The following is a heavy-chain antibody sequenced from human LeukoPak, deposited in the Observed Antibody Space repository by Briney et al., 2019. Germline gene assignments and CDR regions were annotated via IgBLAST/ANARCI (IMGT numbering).Heavy chain of an antibody. J-gene: IGHJ4*02. V-gene: IGHV3-30-3*01. CDR2: ISYDGSNK. CDR3: ARDFEFTTEDTFASPDY. D-gene: IGHD5-18*01. Sequence: PGRSLRLSCAASGFTFSSYAMHWVRQAPGKGLEWVAVISYDGSNKYYADSVKGRFTISRDDSKNTLYLQMNSLRPEDTAMYYCARDFEFTTEDTFASPDYWGQGTLVTVSS. CDR1: GFTFSSYA.